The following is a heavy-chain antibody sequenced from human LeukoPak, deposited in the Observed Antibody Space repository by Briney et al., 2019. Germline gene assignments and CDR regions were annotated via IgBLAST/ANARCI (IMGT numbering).Heavy chain of an antibody. V-gene: IGHV3-23*01. CDR3: AKPQPPFGELLSVY. CDR2: ISGSGGST. CDR1: GFTFSSYA. J-gene: IGHJ4*02. Sequence: GGSLRLSCAASGFTFSSYAMSWVRQAPGKGLERVSAISGSGGSTYYADSVKGRFTISRDNSKNTLYLQMNSLRAEDTAVYYCAKPQPPFGELLSVYWGQGTLATVSS. D-gene: IGHD3-10*01.